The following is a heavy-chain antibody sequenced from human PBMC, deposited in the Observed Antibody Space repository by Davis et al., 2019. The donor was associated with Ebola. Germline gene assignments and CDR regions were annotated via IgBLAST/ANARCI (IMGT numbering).Heavy chain of an antibody. Sequence: ASVKVSCKASGYTFTSYYMHWVRQAPGQGLEWMGIINPSGGSTSYAQKFQGRVTMTRDTSTSTVYMELSSLRSEDTAVYYCASTYCSGTSCYFPRGYGMDVWGQGTTVTVSS. V-gene: IGHV1-46*01. D-gene: IGHD2-2*01. J-gene: IGHJ6*02. CDR3: ASTYCSGTSCYFPRGYGMDV. CDR2: INPSGGST. CDR1: GYTFTSYY.